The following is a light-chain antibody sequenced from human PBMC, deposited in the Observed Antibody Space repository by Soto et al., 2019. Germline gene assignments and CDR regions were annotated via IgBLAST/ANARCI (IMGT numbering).Light chain of an antibody. V-gene: IGLV2-14*03. CDR2: DVS. CDR1: SSVVGGCNC. CDR3: SSYTSTNTSVV. Sequence: QSALTQPASVSGSPGQSITISYTGTSSVVGGCNCVSWYQQHPGKAPKLMIYDVSNRPSGVSDRFSGTKSGNMASLTISGLQAEDEADFYCSSYTSTNTSVVFGGGTKLTVL. J-gene: IGLJ2*01.